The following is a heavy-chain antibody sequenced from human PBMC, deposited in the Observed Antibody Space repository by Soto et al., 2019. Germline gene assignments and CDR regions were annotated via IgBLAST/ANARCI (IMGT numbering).Heavy chain of an antibody. V-gene: IGHV3-53*01. J-gene: IGHJ4*02. Sequence: EEQLVESGGGLIQPGGSLRLSCVGSGFSVINSYVSWVRHAPGQGLEWVSIISTGGSTYYADSVKGRFTMSRDTSKNTVSLQMNSLRADDTALSYCAKEVSDGWWHLGGQGPMVTVSS. CDR3: AKEVSDGWWHL. D-gene: IGHD6-19*01. CDR2: ISTGGST. CDR1: GFSVINSY.